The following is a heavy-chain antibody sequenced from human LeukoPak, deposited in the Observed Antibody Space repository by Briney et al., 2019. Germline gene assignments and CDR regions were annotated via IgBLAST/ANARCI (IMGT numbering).Heavy chain of an antibody. CDR3: ARAPSEIGGYYPEYFRH. D-gene: IGHD3-3*01. CDR1: GFTFSTYW. V-gene: IGHV3-74*01. Sequence: GGSLRLSCAASGFTFSTYWMHWVRQAPGKGLVWVSRIKSDGSTNYADSVKGRFTISRDNAKNTPSLQMNSLRSEDTGVYYCARAPSEIGGYYPEYFRHWGQGTLVTVSS. CDR2: IKSDGST. J-gene: IGHJ1*01.